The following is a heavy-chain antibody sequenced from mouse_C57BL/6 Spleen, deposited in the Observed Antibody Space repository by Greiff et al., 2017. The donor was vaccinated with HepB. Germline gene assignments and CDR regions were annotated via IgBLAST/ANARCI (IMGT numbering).Heavy chain of an antibody. J-gene: IGHJ4*01. CDR3: AANWDVDYYAMDY. CDR2: INPNNGGT. D-gene: IGHD4-1*01. CDR1: GYTFTDYY. V-gene: IGHV1-26*01. Sequence: EVQLQQSGPELVKPGASVKISCKASGYTFTDYYMNWVKQSHGKSLEWIGDINPNNGGTSYNQKFKGKATLTVDKSSSTAYMELRSLTSEDSAVYYCAANWDVDYYAMDYWGQGTSVTVSS.